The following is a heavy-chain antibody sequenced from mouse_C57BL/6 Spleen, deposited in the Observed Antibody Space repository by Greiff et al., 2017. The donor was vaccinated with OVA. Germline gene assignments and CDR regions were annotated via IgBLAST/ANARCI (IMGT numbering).Heavy chain of an antibody. Sequence: QVQLQQPGAELVKPGASVKVSCKASGYTFTSYWMHWVKQRPGQGLEWIGRIHPSDSDTNYNQKFKGKATLTVDKSSSTAYMQLSSLPSEDSAVYSCAKGGHTVVDGGAMDYWGQGTSVTVSS. D-gene: IGHD1-1*01. V-gene: IGHV1-74*01. J-gene: IGHJ4*01. CDR1: GYTFTSYW. CDR3: AKGGHTVVDGGAMDY. CDR2: IHPSDSDT.